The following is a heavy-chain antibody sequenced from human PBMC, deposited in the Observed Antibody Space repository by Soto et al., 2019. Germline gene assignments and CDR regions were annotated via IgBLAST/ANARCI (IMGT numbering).Heavy chain of an antibody. Sequence: PGGSLRLSCTASGLPFSSYSMNWARQAPGKGLEWVSYISSSGSAMYYADSVKGRFTISRDNAKNSLYLQMNSLRAEDTAVYYCARDRYVNNWFDPWGQGTLVTVSS. CDR2: ISSSGSAM. J-gene: IGHJ5*02. CDR3: ARDRYVNNWFDP. D-gene: IGHD1-1*01. CDR1: GLPFSSYS. V-gene: IGHV3-48*01.